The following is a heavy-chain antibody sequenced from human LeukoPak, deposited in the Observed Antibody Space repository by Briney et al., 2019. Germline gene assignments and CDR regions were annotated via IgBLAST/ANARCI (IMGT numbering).Heavy chain of an antibody. CDR3: ARGELSGSYFGY. D-gene: IGHD1-26*01. CDR2: MNPNSGNT. Sequence: ASVKVSCKASGGTFSSYGISWVRQATGQGLEWMGWMNPNSGNTGYAQKFQGRVTMTRNTSISTAYMELSSLRSEDTAVYYCARGELSGSYFGYWGQGTLVTVSS. J-gene: IGHJ4*02. V-gene: IGHV1-8*02. CDR1: GGTFSSYG.